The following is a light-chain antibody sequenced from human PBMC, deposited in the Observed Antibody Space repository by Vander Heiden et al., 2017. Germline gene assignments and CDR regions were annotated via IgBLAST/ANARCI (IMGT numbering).Light chain of an antibody. J-gene: IGKJ3*01. Sequence: DIQMTQSPSSLSASVGDRVTITCRASQSISSYLNWYQQKPGKAPKLLIYAASSLQSGVPSRFSDSGSRTDFTLTISSLQPEDFATYYCQQSYSTPFTFGPGTKVDIK. CDR1: QSISSY. CDR2: AAS. CDR3: QQSYSTPFT. V-gene: IGKV1-39*01.